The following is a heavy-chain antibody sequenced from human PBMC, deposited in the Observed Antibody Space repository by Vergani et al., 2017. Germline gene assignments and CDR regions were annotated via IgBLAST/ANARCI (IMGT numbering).Heavy chain of an antibody. J-gene: IGHJ4*02. CDR1: GYTFTNYY. CDR2: INPSGGST. CDR3: ARPLGGIAAAGTLDY. Sequence: QVLLVQSGAEVKKPGASVRVSCKTSGYTFTNYYIHWVRQAPGQGLEWMGIINPSGGSTTYAQQFQGRLTMTRDTSTSTVYMDLSNLRSEDTAVYYCARPLGGIAAAGTLDYWGQGTLVTVSS. D-gene: IGHD6-13*01. V-gene: IGHV1-46*01.